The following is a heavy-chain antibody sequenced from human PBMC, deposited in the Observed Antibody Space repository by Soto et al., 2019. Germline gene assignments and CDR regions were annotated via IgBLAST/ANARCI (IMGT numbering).Heavy chain of an antibody. Sequence: ASVKVSCKASGYTFTSYYMHWVRQAPGQGLEWMGIINPSGGSTSYAQKFQGRVTMTRDTSTSTVYMELSSLRSEDTAVYYCAREGGEPTSYYYGMDVWGQGTTVTVSS. J-gene: IGHJ6*02. D-gene: IGHD4-17*01. CDR2: INPSGGST. V-gene: IGHV1-46*01. CDR1: GYTFTSYY. CDR3: AREGGEPTSYYYGMDV.